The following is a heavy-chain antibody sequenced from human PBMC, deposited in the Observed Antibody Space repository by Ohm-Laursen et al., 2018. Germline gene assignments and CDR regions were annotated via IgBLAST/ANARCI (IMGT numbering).Heavy chain of an antibody. V-gene: IGHV3-23*01. CDR2: ISGSGGST. D-gene: IGHD4-17*01. J-gene: IGHJ3*02. CDR1: GFTFSTYS. CDR3: AKDTTVEGAGAFDI. Sequence: SLRLSCAAPGFTFSTYSMSWVRQAPGKGLEWVSAISGSGGSTYYADSVKGRFTTSRDNSKNTLYLQMDSLRAEDTAIYYCAKDTTVEGAGAFDIWGQGTMVTVSS.